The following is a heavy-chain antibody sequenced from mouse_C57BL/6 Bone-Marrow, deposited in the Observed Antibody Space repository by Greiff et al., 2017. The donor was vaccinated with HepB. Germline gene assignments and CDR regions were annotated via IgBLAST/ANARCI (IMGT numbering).Heavy chain of an antibody. J-gene: IGHJ3*01. V-gene: IGHV1-64*01. D-gene: IGHD1-1*01. CDR1: GYTFTSYW. CDR2: IHPNSGST. Sequence: VQLQQPGAELVKPGASVKLSCKASGYTFTSYWMHWVKQRPGQGLEWIGMIHPNSGSTNYNEKFKSKATLTVDKSSSTAYMQLSSLTSEDSAVYYCARSGGSSPFAYWGQGTLVTVSA. CDR3: ARSGGSSPFAY.